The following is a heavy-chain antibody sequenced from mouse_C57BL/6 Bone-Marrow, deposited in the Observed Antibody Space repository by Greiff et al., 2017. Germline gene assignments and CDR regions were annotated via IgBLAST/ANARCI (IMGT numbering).Heavy chain of an antibody. CDR2: IHPNSGST. V-gene: IGHV1-64*01. D-gene: IGHD4-1*01. J-gene: IGHJ2*01. CDR3: ARSDWEGAFDY. CDR1: GYTFTSYW. Sequence: VQLQQPGAELVKPGASVKLSCKASGYTFTSYWMHWVKQRPGQGLEWIGMIHPNSGSTNYNEKFKSKATLTLDKSASTAYMQLSSLTSEDSAVYCCARSDWEGAFDYWGQGTTLTVSS.